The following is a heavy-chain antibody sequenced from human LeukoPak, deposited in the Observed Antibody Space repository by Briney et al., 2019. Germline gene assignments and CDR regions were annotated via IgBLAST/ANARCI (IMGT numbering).Heavy chain of an antibody. Sequence: GGSLRLSCAASGFTFSSYEMNWVRQAPGKGLEWVSYISSSGSSTYYGDSVKGRFTISRDNAKNSVYLQMNSLRAEDTAVYHCAREDADDAFDIWGQGTVVTLSS. CDR3: AREDADDAFDI. CDR1: GFTFSSYE. J-gene: IGHJ3*02. CDR2: ISSSGSST. V-gene: IGHV3-48*03.